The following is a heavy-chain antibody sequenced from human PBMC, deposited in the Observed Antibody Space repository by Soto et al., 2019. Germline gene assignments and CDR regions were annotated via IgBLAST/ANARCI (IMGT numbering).Heavy chain of an antibody. CDR2: IYYSGST. Sequence: SETLSLTCTVSGGSICSGGYYWSWIRQHPGKGLEWIGYIYYSGSTYYNPSLKSRVTISVDTSKNQFSLKLSSVTAADTAVYYCARDATRRYQLLSRGFDYWGQGTLVTVSS. CDR3: ARDATRRYQLLSRGFDY. J-gene: IGHJ4*02. V-gene: IGHV4-31*03. CDR1: GGSICSGGYY. D-gene: IGHD2-2*01.